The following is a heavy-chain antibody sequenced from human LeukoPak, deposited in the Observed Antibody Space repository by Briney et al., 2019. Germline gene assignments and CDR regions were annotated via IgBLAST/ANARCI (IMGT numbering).Heavy chain of an antibody. Sequence: SETLSLTCVVSGDSISSSAHYWGWIRQPPGKGLEWVGSKYYSGDTHYNPSLRSRVTISVDKSKNQFFLKLSSVTATDTAVYYCARRVHSSSWSSYFDYWGQETLVTVSS. V-gene: IGHV4-39*07. CDR3: ARRVHSSSWSSYFDY. CDR1: GDSISSSAHY. J-gene: IGHJ4*02. D-gene: IGHD6-13*01. CDR2: KYYSGDT.